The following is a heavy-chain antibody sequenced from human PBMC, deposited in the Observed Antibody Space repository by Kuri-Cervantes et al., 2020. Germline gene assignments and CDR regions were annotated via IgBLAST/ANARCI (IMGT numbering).Heavy chain of an antibody. D-gene: IGHD2-15*01. J-gene: IGHJ6*03. Sequence: GGSLRLSCAASGFTFRNYGMHWVRQAPGKGLEWLAVIWYDGSNKYYADSVKGRFTFSRDNSKKMAYLQMNSLRAEDTAVYYCARSVTEGYCSGGSCYRFVGQAYYYYYYYMDVWGKGTTVTVSS. CDR3: ARSVTEGYCSGGSCYRFVGQAYYYYYYYMDV. V-gene: IGHV3-33*01. CDR1: GFTFRNYG. CDR2: IWYDGSNK.